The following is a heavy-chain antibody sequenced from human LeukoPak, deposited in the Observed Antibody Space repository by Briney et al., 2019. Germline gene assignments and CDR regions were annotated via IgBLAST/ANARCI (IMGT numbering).Heavy chain of an antibody. CDR2: IKQDGSEK. CDR1: GFTFSSYW. Sequence: GGSLRLSCAASGFTFSSYWMSWVRQAPGKGLEWVANIKQDGSEKYYVDSVKGRFTISRDNAKNSLYLQMNSLRAEDTAVYYCAGGIAAAGYDAFDIWGQGTMVTVSS. D-gene: IGHD6-13*01. J-gene: IGHJ3*02. V-gene: IGHV3-7*01. CDR3: AGGIAAAGYDAFDI.